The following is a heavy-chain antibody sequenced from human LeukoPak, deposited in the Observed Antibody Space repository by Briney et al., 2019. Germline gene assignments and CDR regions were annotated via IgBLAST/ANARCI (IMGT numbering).Heavy chain of an antibody. CDR2: IVVGSGNT. Sequence: ASVKVSCKASGFTFTSSAMQWVRQARGQRLEWIGWIVVGSGNTNYAQKFQERVTITRDMSTSTAYMELSSLRSEDTAVYYCAASIVHCCSTSCQHHFDYWGQGTLVTVSS. J-gene: IGHJ4*02. D-gene: IGHD2-2*01. CDR3: AASIVHCCSTSCQHHFDY. V-gene: IGHV1-58*02. CDR1: GFTFTSSA.